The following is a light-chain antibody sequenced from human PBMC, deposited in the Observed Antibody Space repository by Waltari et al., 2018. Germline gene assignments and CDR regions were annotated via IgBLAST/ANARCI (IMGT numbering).Light chain of an antibody. J-gene: IGKJ2*01. CDR3: QHYGNSPYT. CDR2: SAS. CDR1: QSFSSGY. V-gene: IGKV3-20*01. Sequence: IALTHSPGILSVSPGDRATLFCRASQSFSSGYLAWYQQKPGQAPRVLIYSASSRAAGIPDRFSGSGSGTDFTLTITSLEPEDFAVYYCQHYGNSPYTFGQGTKLEIK.